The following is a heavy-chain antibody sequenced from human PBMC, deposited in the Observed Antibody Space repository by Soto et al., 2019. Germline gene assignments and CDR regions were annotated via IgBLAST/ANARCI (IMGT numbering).Heavy chain of an antibody. CDR1: GNTFTSYD. V-gene: IGHV1-8*01. D-gene: IGHD3-3*01. Sequence: QVQLVQSGAEVKKPGASVKVSCKASGNTFTSYDINWVRQATGQGLEWMGWMNPNSGNTGYAQKFQGRVTMTRNTSISTAYMELSSLRSEDTAVYYCATTYDFWSGPDYYYYYMDVWGKGTTVTVSS. J-gene: IGHJ6*03. CDR2: MNPNSGNT. CDR3: ATTYDFWSGPDYYYYYMDV.